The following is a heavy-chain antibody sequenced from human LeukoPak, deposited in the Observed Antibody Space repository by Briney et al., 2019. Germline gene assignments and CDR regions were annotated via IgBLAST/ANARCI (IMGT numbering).Heavy chain of an antibody. D-gene: IGHD6-6*01. Sequence: SETLSLTCSVSSGFITAYYWSWICQPPGKGLEWIGYVYYTGSTEYNPSLKSRVTMSVDTSKNQFSLKLSSVTAADTAVYYCARGSSREARPFDYWGQGTLVTVSS. CDR1: SGFITAYY. V-gene: IGHV4-59*08. CDR2: VYYTGST. J-gene: IGHJ4*02. CDR3: ARGSSREARPFDY.